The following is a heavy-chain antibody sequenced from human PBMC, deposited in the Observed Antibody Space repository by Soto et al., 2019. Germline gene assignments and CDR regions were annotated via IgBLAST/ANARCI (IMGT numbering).Heavy chain of an antibody. Sequence: PGGSRRLSCAASGFTFSSYGMHWVRQAPGKGLEWVAVISYDGSNKYYADSVKGRFTISRDNSKNTLYLQMNSLRAEDTAVYYCAKGLAVAGKPPLSWYGMDVWGQGTTVTVSS. J-gene: IGHJ6*02. D-gene: IGHD6-19*01. CDR2: ISYDGSNK. V-gene: IGHV3-30*18. CDR3: AKGLAVAGKPPLSWYGMDV. CDR1: GFTFSSYG.